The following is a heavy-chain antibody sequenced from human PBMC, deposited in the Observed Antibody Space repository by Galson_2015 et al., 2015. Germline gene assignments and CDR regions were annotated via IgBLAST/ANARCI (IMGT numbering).Heavy chain of an antibody. J-gene: IGHJ4*02. CDR1: GFTFSSHR. V-gene: IGHV3-48*02. CDR2: ISSISRSI. Sequence: SLRLSCAASGFTFSSHRMNWVRQAPGKGLEWVSYISSISRSIYYADSVKGRFTISRDNAKNSLYLQMNSLRDEDTAVYYCARGVGYCGGDCYRAFDFWGQGTLVTVSS. CDR3: ARGVGYCGGDCYRAFDF. D-gene: IGHD2-21*02.